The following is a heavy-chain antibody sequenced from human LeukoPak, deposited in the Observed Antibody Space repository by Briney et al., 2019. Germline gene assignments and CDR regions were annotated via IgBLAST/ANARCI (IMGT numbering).Heavy chain of an antibody. J-gene: IGHJ2*01. Sequence: SETLSLTCTVSGGSISSYYWSWLRQPPGKGLEWIGYIYYSGSTNYNPSLKSRVTISVDTSKNQFSLKLSSVTAADTAVYYCARFDYYGSGRHFDLWGRGTLVTVSS. CDR1: GGSISSYY. CDR2: IYYSGST. V-gene: IGHV4-59*01. D-gene: IGHD3-10*01. CDR3: ARFDYYGSGRHFDL.